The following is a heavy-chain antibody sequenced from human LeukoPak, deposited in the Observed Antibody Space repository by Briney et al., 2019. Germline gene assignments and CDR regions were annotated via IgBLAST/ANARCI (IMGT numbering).Heavy chain of an antibody. V-gene: IGHV3-11*01. D-gene: IGHD2-2*01. J-gene: IGHJ4*02. CDR2: IGSSNTI. CDR1: GFTFSDYY. Sequence: SGGSLRLSCAASGFTFSDYYMSWIRQAPGKGLEWLSYIGSSNTIYSADSVKGRFTISRDNAKNSLYLQMNSLRAEDTAVYYCAKGVVVAPDVTPFDYWGQGTLVTVSS. CDR3: AKGVVVAPDVTPFDY.